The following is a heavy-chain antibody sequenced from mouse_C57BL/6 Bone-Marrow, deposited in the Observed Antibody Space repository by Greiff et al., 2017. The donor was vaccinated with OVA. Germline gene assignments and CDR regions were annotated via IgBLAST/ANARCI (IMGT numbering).Heavy chain of an antibody. V-gene: IGHV7-1*01. D-gene: IGHD1-1*01. CDR1: GFTFSDFY. Sequence: EVNVVESGGGLVQSGRSLRLSCATSGFTFSDFYMEWVRQAPGKGLEWIAASRNKANDYTTEYSASVKGRFIVSRDTSQSILYLQMNALRAEDTAIYYCARDGGYYGSSLYYYAMDYWGQGTSVTVSS. CDR2: SRNKANDYTT. CDR3: ARDGGYYGSSLYYYAMDY. J-gene: IGHJ4*01.